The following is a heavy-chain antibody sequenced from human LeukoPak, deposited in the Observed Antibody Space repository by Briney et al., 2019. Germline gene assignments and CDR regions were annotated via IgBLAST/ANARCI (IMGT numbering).Heavy chain of an antibody. J-gene: IGHJ4*02. CDR1: GFTFSSYA. CDR3: VRDRGSYRPIDY. V-gene: IGHV3-23*01. Sequence: PGGSLRLSCAASGFTFSSYAMSWVRQAPGKGLEWVSGIGGSGDNTYYADSVKGRFTISRDNAENSLYLQMNSLTVEDTAIYYCVRDRGSYRPIDYWGQGTPVTVSS. D-gene: IGHD1-26*01. CDR2: IGGSGDNT.